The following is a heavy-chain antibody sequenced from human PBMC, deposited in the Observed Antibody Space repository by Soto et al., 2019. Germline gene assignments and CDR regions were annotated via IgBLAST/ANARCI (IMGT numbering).Heavy chain of an antibody. D-gene: IGHD2-2*02. J-gene: IGHJ6*02. CDR2: IIPILGIA. CDR1: GGTLSSYT. Sequence: SVKLSCKAPGGTLSSYTISWVRQAPGQGLEWMGRIIPILGIANYAQKFQGRVTITADKSTSTAYMELSSLRSEDTAVYYCAREYTYYYGMDVWGQGTTVTVSS. V-gene: IGHV1-69*04. CDR3: AREYTYYYGMDV.